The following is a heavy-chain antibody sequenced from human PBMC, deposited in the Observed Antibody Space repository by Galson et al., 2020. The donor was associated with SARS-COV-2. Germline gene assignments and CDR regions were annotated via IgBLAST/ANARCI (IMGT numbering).Heavy chain of an antibody. CDR2: NSAYNDNT. CDR1: GSTFTSYG. Sequence: GESLKISCKASGSTFTSYGISWVRQAPGQRLEWMGWNSAYNDNTKYAQNLHGRVTMTTDTSTATAYMELRSLRSDDTAVFYCARTDRIEYYYGSGSESLVDYWGQGTLVTVSS. CDR3: ARTDRIEYYYGSGSESLVDY. D-gene: IGHD3-10*01. J-gene: IGHJ4*02. V-gene: IGHV1-18*01.